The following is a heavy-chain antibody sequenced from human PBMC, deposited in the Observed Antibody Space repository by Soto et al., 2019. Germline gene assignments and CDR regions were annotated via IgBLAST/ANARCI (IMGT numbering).Heavy chain of an antibody. CDR2: IWYDGSNK. D-gene: IGHD3-16*01. Sequence: GGSLRLSCAASGFTFSSYGMHWVRQAPGKGLEWVAVIWYDGSNKYYADSVKGRFTISRDNSKNTLYLQMNSLRSNDTAIYYCAMVDVYVTPSPQDVWGQGTTVTVSS. CDR1: GFTFSSYG. J-gene: IGHJ6*02. CDR3: AMVDVYVTPSPQDV. V-gene: IGHV3-30*02.